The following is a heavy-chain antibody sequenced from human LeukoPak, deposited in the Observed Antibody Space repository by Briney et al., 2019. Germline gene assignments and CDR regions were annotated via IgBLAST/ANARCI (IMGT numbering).Heavy chain of an antibody. CDR3: ARSLSTRGRGGWFDP. CDR2: ISYDGSNK. V-gene: IGHV3-30*01. D-gene: IGHD3-10*01. CDR1: GFTFSSYA. J-gene: IGHJ5*02. Sequence: GRSLRLSCAASGFTFSSYAMHWVRQAPGKGLEWVAVISYDGSNKYYADSVKGRFTISRDNSKNTLYLQMNSLRAEDTAVYYCARSLSTRGRGGWFDPWGQGTLVTVSS.